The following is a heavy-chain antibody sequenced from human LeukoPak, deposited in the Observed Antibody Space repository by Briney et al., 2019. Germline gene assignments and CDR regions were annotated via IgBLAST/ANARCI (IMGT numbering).Heavy chain of an antibody. V-gene: IGHV4-59*08. D-gene: IGHD1-26*01. CDR2: IYNSGST. CDR1: GSSINSYY. J-gene: IGHJ3*02. CDR3: ARRLRIEGGTRRGDALDM. Sequence: SETLSLTCTVSGSSINSYYWTWIRQPPGKGLEWIGYIYNSGSTNYNPSLKSRVTISTDTSKKQFSLRVSSVTAADTAVYYCARRLRIEGGTRRGDALDMWGQGTMVTVSS.